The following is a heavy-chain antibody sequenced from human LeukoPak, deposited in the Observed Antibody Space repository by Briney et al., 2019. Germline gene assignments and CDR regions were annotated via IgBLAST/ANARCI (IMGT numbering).Heavy chain of an antibody. CDR2: INPNSGGT. Sequence: ASVKVSCKASGYTFTGYYMHWVRQAPGQGLEWMGWINPNSGGTNYAQKFQGRVTMTRDTSISTAYMELSRLRSDDTAVYYCARDWGSPVRGSGYYDYWGQGTLVTVSS. CDR1: GYTFTGYY. D-gene: IGHD3-22*01. V-gene: IGHV1-2*02. J-gene: IGHJ4*02. CDR3: ARDWGSPVRGSGYYDY.